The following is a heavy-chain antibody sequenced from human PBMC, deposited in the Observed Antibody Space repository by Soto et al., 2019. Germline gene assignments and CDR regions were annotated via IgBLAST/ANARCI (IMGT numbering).Heavy chain of an antibody. V-gene: IGHV3-30*18. D-gene: IGHD3-10*01. Sequence: QVQLVESGGGVVQPGRSLRLSCAASGFTFSSYGMHWVRQAPGKGLEWVAVISYDGSNKYYADSVKGRFTISRDNSKNTLYLQMNSLRAEDTAVYYCAKDMVLEDYYYYGMDVWGQGTTVTVSS. CDR3: AKDMVLEDYYYYGMDV. CDR2: ISYDGSNK. CDR1: GFTFSSYG. J-gene: IGHJ6*02.